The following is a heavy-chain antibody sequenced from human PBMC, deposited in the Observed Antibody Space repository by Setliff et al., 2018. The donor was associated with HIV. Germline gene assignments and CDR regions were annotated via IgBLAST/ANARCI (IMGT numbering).Heavy chain of an antibody. J-gene: IGHJ4*02. D-gene: IGHD2-2*01. CDR1: GFTFSSYA. V-gene: IGHV3-23*01. Sequence: PGGSLRLSCAASGFTFSSYAMSWVRQAPGKGLEWVSIITAGGTTYYADSVKGRFTISRDNAKNSVYLQMNSLRVEDSAVYYCARDTCDTPSCYAGPRFVYWGQGNLVTVSS. CDR3: ARDTCDTPSCYAGPRFVY. CDR2: ITAGGTT.